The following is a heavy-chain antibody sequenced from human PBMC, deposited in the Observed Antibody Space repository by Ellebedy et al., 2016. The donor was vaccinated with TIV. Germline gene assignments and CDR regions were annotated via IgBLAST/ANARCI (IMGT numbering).Heavy chain of an antibody. CDR3: ARGLVVVAAAAAFDI. J-gene: IGHJ3*02. V-gene: IGHV3-11*06. CDR2: ISTTISYT. CDR1: GFTFSDYY. D-gene: IGHD2-15*01. Sequence: PGGSLRLSCAASGFTFSDYYMSWIRQAPGKGLEWVSYISTTISYTNYADSVKGRFTISRDNAKNSLYLQMNSLRAEDTAVYYCARGLVVVAAAAAFDIWGQGTMVTVSS.